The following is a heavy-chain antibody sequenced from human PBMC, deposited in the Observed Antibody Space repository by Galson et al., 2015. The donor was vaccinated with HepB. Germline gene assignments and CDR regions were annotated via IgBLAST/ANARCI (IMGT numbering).Heavy chain of an antibody. D-gene: IGHD3-16*01. CDR1: GFTFSNAW. J-gene: IGHJ4*02. Sequence: SLRLSCAASGFTFSNAWMNWVRQAPGKGLEWVSAISGSGGSTYYADSVKGRFTISRDNSKNTLYLQMSSLRTEDTAVYYCAKWGEGYWGQGTLVSVSS. CDR3: AKWGEGY. V-gene: IGHV3-23*01. CDR2: ISGSGGST.